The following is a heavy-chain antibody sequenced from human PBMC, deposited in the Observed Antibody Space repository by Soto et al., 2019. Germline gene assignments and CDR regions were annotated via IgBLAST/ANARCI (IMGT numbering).Heavy chain of an antibody. CDR3: ASARWDY. J-gene: IGHJ4*02. CDR2: IFYNGRT. V-gene: IGHV4-34*12. Sequence: PSETLSLTCAVSGGSFNANYWSWIRQPPGKGLEWVGEIFYNGRTNYSPSLKSRVTISVDTSRRQFSLNPNSVTAADTAVYYCASARWDYWGQGISVTVSS. CDR1: GGSFNANY.